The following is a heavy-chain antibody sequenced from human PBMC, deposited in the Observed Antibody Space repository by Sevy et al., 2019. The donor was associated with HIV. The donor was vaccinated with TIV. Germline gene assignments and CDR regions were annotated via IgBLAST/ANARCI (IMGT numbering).Heavy chain of an antibody. Sequence: GGSLRLSCAASGFTFSSYAMSWVRQAPGKGLEWVSAISGSGGSTYYADSVKGRFTISRDNSKNTLYLQMNSLRAEDTAVYYWAKDRGSSGWYIRYYFDYWGQGTLVTVSS. CDR3: AKDRGSSGWYIRYYFDY. D-gene: IGHD6-19*01. V-gene: IGHV3-23*01. CDR1: GFTFSSYA. J-gene: IGHJ4*02. CDR2: ISGSGGST.